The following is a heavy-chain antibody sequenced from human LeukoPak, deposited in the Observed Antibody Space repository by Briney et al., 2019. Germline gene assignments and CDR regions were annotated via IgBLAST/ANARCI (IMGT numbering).Heavy chain of an antibody. D-gene: IGHD6-13*01. CDR2: IYYSGST. CDR3: ARGGSYHSDSWS. V-gene: IGHV4-31*03. Sequence: PSETLSLTCTVSGGSISNDGYYWSWIRHHPGTGLEWIGYIYYSGSTYYNPSLKSRITLSVDTSKNRFSLKLTSVTAADTAVYYCARGGSYHSDSWSWGQGTLVTVSS. J-gene: IGHJ4*02. CDR1: GGSISNDGYY.